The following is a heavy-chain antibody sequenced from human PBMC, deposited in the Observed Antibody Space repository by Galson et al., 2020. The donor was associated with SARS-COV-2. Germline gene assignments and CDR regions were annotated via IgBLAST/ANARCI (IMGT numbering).Heavy chain of an antibody. CDR1: GGSISSSNW. Sequence: SETLSLTCAVSGGSISSSNWWSWVRQPPGKGLEWIGEIYHSGSTNYNPSLKSRVTISVDKSKNQFSLKLSSVTAADTAVYYCARTLENEQRLPIGMDVWGQGTTVTVSS. J-gene: IGHJ6*02. V-gene: IGHV4-4*02. CDR2: IYHSGST. D-gene: IGHD6-25*01. CDR3: ARTLENEQRLPIGMDV.